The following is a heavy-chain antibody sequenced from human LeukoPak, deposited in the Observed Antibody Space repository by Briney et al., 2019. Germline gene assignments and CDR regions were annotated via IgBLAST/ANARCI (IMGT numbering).Heavy chain of an antibody. Sequence: SETLSLTCTVSGGSISSGDYYWGWIRQPPGKGLEWIGSIYYSGSTYYNPSLKSRVTISVDTSKNQFSLKLSSVTAADTAVYYCARGSRDIVVVPAAIDAFDIWGQGTMVTVSS. J-gene: IGHJ3*02. D-gene: IGHD2-2*02. CDR2: IYYSGST. CDR3: ARGSRDIVVVPAAIDAFDI. CDR1: GGSISSGDYY. V-gene: IGHV4-39*07.